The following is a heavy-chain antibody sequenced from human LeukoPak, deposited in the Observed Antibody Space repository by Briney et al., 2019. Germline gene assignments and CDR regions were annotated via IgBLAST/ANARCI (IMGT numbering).Heavy chain of an antibody. Sequence: GGSLRLSCAASGFTFSSYAMHWVRQAPGKGLEWVAVISYDGSNKYYADSVKGRFTISRDNSKNTLYLQMNSLRAEDTAVYYCARDLRGSGWYWGDYWGQGTLVTVSS. CDR2: ISYDGSNK. CDR1: GFTFSSYA. D-gene: IGHD6-19*01. J-gene: IGHJ4*02. V-gene: IGHV3-30*04. CDR3: ARDLRGSGWYWGDY.